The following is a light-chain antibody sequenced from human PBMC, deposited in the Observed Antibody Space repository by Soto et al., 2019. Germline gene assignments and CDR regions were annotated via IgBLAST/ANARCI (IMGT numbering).Light chain of an antibody. CDR2: KAS. J-gene: IGKJ1*01. Sequence: DIQMTQSPSTLSASVGDRVTITCRASQSINNWLAWYQQKPGKAPKLFIFKASTLESGVPSWFSGSGSGTEFTLSISSLQPDDFATYFCQQYESFPRTFGQGTKVEIK. V-gene: IGKV1-5*03. CDR1: QSINNW. CDR3: QQYESFPRT.